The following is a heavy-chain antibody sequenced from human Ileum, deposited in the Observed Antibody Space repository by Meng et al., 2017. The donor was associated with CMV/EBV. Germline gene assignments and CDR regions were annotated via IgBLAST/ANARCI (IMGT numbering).Heavy chain of an antibody. V-gene: IGHV4-4*07. Sequence: QVHIQESGPGLVRPSETLSLHCTVSGDSISNSFWSWIRQPSGKKLEWIGSISPSRNINYIPSLKGRVTMSLDTSNNQIFLNLTSVTAADTALYYCARGESRGYYYFDYWGQGILVTVSS. CDR1: GDSISNSF. D-gene: IGHD3-22*01. CDR2: ISPSRNI. J-gene: IGHJ4*02. CDR3: ARGESRGYYYFDY.